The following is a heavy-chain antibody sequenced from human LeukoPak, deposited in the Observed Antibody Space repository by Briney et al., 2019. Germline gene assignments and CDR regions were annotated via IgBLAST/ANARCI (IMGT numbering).Heavy chain of an antibody. CDR1: GSSISDSY. CDR3: ATNALLVPSTFDS. J-gene: IGHJ4*02. CDR2: VSDRGGT. Sequence: SETLSLTCSVSGSSISDSYWSWIRQPPGKQMEWIGFVSDRGGTTYNPSLRSRVNISLDTSQNQFSLKVTSVTAADTAVYYCATNALLVPSTFDSWGRGILVIVSS. V-gene: IGHV4-59*12. D-gene: IGHD6-6*01.